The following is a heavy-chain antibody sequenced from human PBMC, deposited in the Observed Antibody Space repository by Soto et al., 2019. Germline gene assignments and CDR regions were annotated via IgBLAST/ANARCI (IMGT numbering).Heavy chain of an antibody. Sequence: SETLSLTCTVSGGSISSSSYYWGWIRQPPGKGLEWIGGIYYSGSTYYNPSLKSRVTISVDTSKNQFSLKLSSVTAADTAVYYCARGGAYCSGGSCYIDYWGQGTLVTVSS. D-gene: IGHD2-15*01. J-gene: IGHJ4*02. CDR2: IYYSGST. V-gene: IGHV4-39*01. CDR3: ARGGAYCSGGSCYIDY. CDR1: GGSISSSSYY.